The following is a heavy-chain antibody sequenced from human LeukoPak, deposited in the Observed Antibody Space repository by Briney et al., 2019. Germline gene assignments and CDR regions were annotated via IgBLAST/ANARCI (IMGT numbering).Heavy chain of an antibody. V-gene: IGHV1-18*01. D-gene: IGHD1-26*01. CDR3: ARALRTYSGSYFNY. Sequence: ASVKVSCKASGYTFTSYGISWVRQAPGQGLEWMGWISAYNGKTNYAQKLQGRVTMTTDTSTSTAYMELRSLRSDDTAVYYCARALRTYSGSYFNYWGQGTLVTVSS. J-gene: IGHJ4*02. CDR1: GYTFTSYG. CDR2: ISAYNGKT.